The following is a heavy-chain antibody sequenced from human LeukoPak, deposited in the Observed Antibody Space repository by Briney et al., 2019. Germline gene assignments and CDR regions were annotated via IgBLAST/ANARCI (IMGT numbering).Heavy chain of an antibody. CDR3: ARVSRSIASYGTDV. CDR2: ISANGGST. CDR1: GFTFSSYA. V-gene: IGHV3-64*01. J-gene: IGHJ6*02. Sequence: AGGSLRLSCSASGFTFSSYAMHWVRQAPGKGLEYVSAISANGGSTYYAKSMKGRFTISRDNSKNTLYLQMGSLRAEDMGVYFCARVSRSIASYGTDVWGQGTTVTVSS.